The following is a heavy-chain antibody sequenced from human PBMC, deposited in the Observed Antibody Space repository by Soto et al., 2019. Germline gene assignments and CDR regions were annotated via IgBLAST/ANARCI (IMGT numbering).Heavy chain of an antibody. CDR1: GGSFSGYY. CDR2: INHSGST. CDR3: ARGRATMVRGVKVGRGYGMDV. J-gene: IGHJ6*02. D-gene: IGHD3-10*01. V-gene: IGHV4-34*01. Sequence: QVQLQQWGAGLLKPSETLSLTCAVYGGSFSGYYWSWIRQPPGKGLEWIGEINHSGSTNYNPSLKRRVTISVDTSQNQFPLKLSSVTAADTAVYYCARGRATMVRGVKVGRGYGMDVWGQGTTVTVSS.